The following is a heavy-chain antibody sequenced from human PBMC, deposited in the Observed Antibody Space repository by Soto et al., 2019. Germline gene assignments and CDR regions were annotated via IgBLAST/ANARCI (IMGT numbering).Heavy chain of an antibody. CDR3: ARVEGIAVAATLGYY. D-gene: IGHD6-19*01. CDR1: GYTFTSYG. CDR2: ISAYNGNT. V-gene: IGHV1-18*01. Sequence: ASVKVSCKASGYTFTSYGISWVRQAPGQGLEWMGWISAYNGNTNYAQKLQGRVTMTTDTSTSTAYMELRSLRSDDTAVYYCARVEGIAVAATLGYYWGQGTLVTVSS. J-gene: IGHJ4*02.